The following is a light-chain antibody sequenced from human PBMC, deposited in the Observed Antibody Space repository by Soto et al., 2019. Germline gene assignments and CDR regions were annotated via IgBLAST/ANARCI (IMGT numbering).Light chain of an antibody. CDR1: SSDVGGYIF. Sequence: QSALTQPASVSGSPGQSITISCTGTSSDVGGYIFVSWYQHHPGKVPKLMIYEVSNRPSGVSNRFSGSKSGNTASLTISGLQAEDEADYYCSSYTSSSTVVFGGGTKPPS. J-gene: IGLJ3*02. CDR3: SSYTSSSTVV. CDR2: EVS. V-gene: IGLV2-14*01.